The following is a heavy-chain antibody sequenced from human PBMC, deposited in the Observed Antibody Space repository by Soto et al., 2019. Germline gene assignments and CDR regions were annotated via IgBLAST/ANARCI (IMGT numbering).Heavy chain of an antibody. CDR1: GFTFSNYA. CDR2: ISGSGGST. Sequence: PGGSLRLSCAASGFTFSNYAIHWVRQAPGKGLEWVAVISGSGGSTYYADSVKGRFTISRDNSKNTLYLQMNSLRAEETAVYYCAKACSSGPCNSFDPWGQGTLVSVSS. D-gene: IGHD2-21*02. V-gene: IGHV3-23*01. CDR3: AKACSSGPCNSFDP. J-gene: IGHJ5*02.